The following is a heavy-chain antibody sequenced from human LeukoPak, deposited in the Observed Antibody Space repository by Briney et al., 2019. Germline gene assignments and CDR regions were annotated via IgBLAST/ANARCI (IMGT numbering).Heavy chain of an antibody. CDR2: IYTSGST. Sequence: DPSETLSLTCTVSGGSISSYYWSWIRQPAGKGLGWLGRIYTSGSTNYNPSLKGRFTIPVDTSKNEFFLKLASVTAVDRAGFYCARDLDSSGWYFVPGGDAFDIWGQGTMVTVSS. CDR3: ARDLDSSGWYFVPGGDAFDI. J-gene: IGHJ3*02. V-gene: IGHV4-4*07. CDR1: GGSISSYY. D-gene: IGHD6-19*01.